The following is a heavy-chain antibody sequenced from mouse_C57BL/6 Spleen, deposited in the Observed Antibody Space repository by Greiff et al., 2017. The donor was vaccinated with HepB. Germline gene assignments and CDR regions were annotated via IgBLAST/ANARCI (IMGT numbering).Heavy chain of an antibody. V-gene: IGHV1-26*01. Sequence: EVQLQQSGPELVKPGASVKISCKASGYTFTDYYMNWVKQSHGKSLEWIGDINPNNGGTSYNQKFKGKATLTVDKSSSTAYMELRSLTSEYSAVYYCARRGLRRQYYYAMDYWGQGTSVTVSS. J-gene: IGHJ4*01. CDR2: INPNNGGT. CDR3: ARRGLRRQYYYAMDY. CDR1: GYTFTDYY. D-gene: IGHD2-2*01.